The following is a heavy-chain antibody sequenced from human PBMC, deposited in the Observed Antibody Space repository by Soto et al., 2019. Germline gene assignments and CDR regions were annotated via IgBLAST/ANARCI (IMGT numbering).Heavy chain of an antibody. CDR2: IYYSGTT. Sequence: PSETLSLTCTVSGGSINSNSFYWGWIRQSPGMGLEWIGNIYYSGTTYYNPAFTSRVTISKDTSKNQFSLNLRSVTAGDTGVYYCARRGNLGVYFDVWGQGALVTVSS. CDR3: ARRGNLGVYFDV. D-gene: IGHD2-21*01. J-gene: IGHJ4*02. V-gene: IGHV4-39*01. CDR1: GGSINSNSFY.